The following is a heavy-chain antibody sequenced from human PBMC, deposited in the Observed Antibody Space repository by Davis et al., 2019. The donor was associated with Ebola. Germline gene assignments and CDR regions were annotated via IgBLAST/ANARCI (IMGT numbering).Heavy chain of an antibody. Sequence: DSVKGRFTISRDNAKNSLVLQMDSLTAEDTAVYYCARAQFPTTSDRWGQGTLVTVSS. D-gene: IGHD1-1*01. J-gene: IGHJ5*02. V-gene: IGHV3-7*03. CDR3: ARAQFPTTSDR.